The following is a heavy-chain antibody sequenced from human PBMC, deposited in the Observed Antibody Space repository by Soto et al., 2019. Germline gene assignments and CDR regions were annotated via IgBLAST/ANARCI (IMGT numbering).Heavy chain of an antibody. V-gene: IGHV4-39*01. J-gene: IGHJ4*02. CDR3: ARNVLLWFGELWGFDY. D-gene: IGHD3-10*01. CDR2: IYYSGST. CDR1: GCSISSSSYY. Sequence: SETLSLTCTVSGCSISSSSYYWGWIRQPPGKGLEWIGSIYYSGSTYYNPSLKSRVTISVDTSKNQFSLKLSSVTAADTAVYYCARNVLLWFGELWGFDYWGQGTLVTVSS.